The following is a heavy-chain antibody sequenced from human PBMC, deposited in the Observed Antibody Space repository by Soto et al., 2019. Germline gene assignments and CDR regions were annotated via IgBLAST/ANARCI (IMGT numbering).Heavy chain of an antibody. V-gene: IGHV4-31*03. CDR3: ARDRGFGELFNFDY. CDR2: IYYSGST. Sequence: SETLSLTCTVSGGSISSGGYYWSWIRQHPGKGLEWIGYIYYSGSTYYNPSLKSRVTISVDTSKNQFSLELSSVTAADTAVYYCARDRGFGELFNFDYWGQGTLVTVSS. CDR1: GGSISSGGYY. D-gene: IGHD3-10*01. J-gene: IGHJ4*02.